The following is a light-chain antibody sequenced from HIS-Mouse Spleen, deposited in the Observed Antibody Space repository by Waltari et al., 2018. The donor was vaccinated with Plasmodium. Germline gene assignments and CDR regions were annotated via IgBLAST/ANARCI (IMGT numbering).Light chain of an antibody. CDR3: QQSYSTPGT. J-gene: IGKJ4*01. V-gene: IGKV1-39*01. CDR1: QSISSY. Sequence: DIQMTQSPSSLSASVGDRVTITCRARQSISSYLNWYQQKPGKAPKLLIYAASSLQSGVPSRFSGSGSGTDFTRTISSLQPEDFATYYCQQSYSTPGTFGGGTKVEIK. CDR2: AAS.